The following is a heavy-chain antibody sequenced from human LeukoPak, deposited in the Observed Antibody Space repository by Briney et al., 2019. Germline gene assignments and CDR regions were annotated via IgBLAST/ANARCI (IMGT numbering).Heavy chain of an antibody. CDR1: GGSISSYY. Sequence: PSETLSLTCTGSGGSISSYYWSWIRQPAGKGLEGIGRIYTSGSTNYNPSLKSRVTMSVDTSKNQFSLKLSSVTAADTAVYYCARVSSSWYGEYYFDYWGQGTLVTVSS. V-gene: IGHV4-4*07. CDR2: IYTSGST. D-gene: IGHD6-13*01. J-gene: IGHJ4*02. CDR3: ARVSSSWYGEYYFDY.